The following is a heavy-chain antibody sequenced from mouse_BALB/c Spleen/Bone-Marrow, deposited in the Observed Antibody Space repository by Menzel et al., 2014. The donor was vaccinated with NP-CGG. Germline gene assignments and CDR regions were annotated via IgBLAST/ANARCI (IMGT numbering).Heavy chain of an antibody. CDR3: ARDGNWYFDV. D-gene: IGHD1-1*02. Sequence: EVKLMESGGGLVKPGGSLKLSCAASGFTFSSYAMSWVRQSPEKRLEWVAEISSGGSYTYYPDTVTGRFTISRDNAKNTLYLEMSSLRSGDTAMYYCARDGNWYFDVWGAGTTVTVSS. CDR1: GFTFSSYA. V-gene: IGHV5-9-4*01. CDR2: ISSGGSYT. J-gene: IGHJ1*01.